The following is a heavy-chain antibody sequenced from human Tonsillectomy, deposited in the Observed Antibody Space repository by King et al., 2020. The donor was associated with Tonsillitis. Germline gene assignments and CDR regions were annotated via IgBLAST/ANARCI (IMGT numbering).Heavy chain of an antibody. J-gene: IGHJ4*02. CDR1: GYSFTSYW. V-gene: IGHV5-51*01. CDR3: ARRLAAADFHY. Sequence: QLVQSGAEVKKPGESLKISCKGSGYSFTSYWIGWVRQMPGKGLEWMGIIYPGDFDTRYGPSFQGQVTISADKSINTSYMQWTSLKASDTAMYYCARRLAAADFHYWGQGTLVTVSS. CDR2: IYPGDFDT. D-gene: IGHD6-13*01.